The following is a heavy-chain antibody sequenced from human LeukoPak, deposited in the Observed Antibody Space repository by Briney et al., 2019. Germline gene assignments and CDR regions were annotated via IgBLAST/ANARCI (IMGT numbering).Heavy chain of an antibody. CDR3: AKASVGGYFDY. V-gene: IGHV3-23*01. CDR2: ISGGGDST. D-gene: IGHD3-16*01. J-gene: IGHJ4*02. Sequence: GGSLRLSCAVSGFTFSNYAMSWVRQAPGKGLEWVSAISGGGDSTYYADSVKGRFTISRDNAKNSLYLQMNSLRAEDTALYYCAKASVGGYFDYWGQGTLVTVSS. CDR1: GFTFSNYA.